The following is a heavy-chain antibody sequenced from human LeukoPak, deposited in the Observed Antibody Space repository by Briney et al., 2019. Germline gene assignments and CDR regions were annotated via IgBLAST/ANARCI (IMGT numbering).Heavy chain of an antibody. CDR3: AKDRYCTSSSCPIDY. D-gene: IGHD2-2*01. V-gene: IGHV3-9*01. Sequence: PGGSLRLSGAGSGYSFDEYAMHWVRQAPGKGLEWVSGINWKSDKIGYADSVKGRFTISRDNSKNSLYLQMNSLRVEDTALYYCAKDRYCTSSSCPIDYWGQGTMVTVSS. J-gene: IGHJ4*02. CDR2: INWKSDKI. CDR1: GYSFDEYA.